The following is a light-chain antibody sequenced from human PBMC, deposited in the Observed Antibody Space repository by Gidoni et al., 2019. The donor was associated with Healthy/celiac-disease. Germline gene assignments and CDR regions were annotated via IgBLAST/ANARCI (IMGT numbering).Light chain of an antibody. CDR2: KAS. V-gene: IGKV1-5*03. CDR3: QQYNSYPMCS. CDR1: QSISSW. J-gene: IGKJ2*04. Sequence: DIQMTQSPSTLSASVGDRVTITCRASQSISSWLAWYQQKPGKAPKLLIYKASSLESGVPSRFSGSGSGKEFTLTISSLQPDDFATYYCQQYNSYPMCSFGQGTKLEIK.